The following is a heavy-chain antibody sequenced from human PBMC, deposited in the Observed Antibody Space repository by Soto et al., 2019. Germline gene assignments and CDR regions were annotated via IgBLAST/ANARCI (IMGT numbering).Heavy chain of an antibody. J-gene: IGHJ4*02. CDR2: XXXXXTX. CDR3: ARGWYYFDF. CDR1: VEPMTGGYY. Sequence: AETLSLTCDVSVEPMTGGYYWGWIRQSPGKGXXWXXSXXXXXTXXXNPSLRSRLAISIDTSKNQFSLRLTSVTAADTALYFCARGWYYFDFWGRGTLVTVSS. D-gene: IGHD2-15*01. V-gene: IGHV4-38-2*01.